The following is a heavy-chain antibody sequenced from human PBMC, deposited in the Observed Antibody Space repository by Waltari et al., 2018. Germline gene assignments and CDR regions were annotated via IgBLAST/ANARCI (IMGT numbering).Heavy chain of an antibody. CDR2: IYYSGST. D-gene: IGHD5-12*01. J-gene: IGHJ5*02. CDR3: ARHWKKSGYRFDP. Sequence: QLHLQESGPGLVKPSETLSLTCTVSGGSISSSSYYWGWIRQSPGKGLEWIGSIYYSGSTYYNPTLKSRVTISGDTSKNQFSLKLSSVTAADTAVYYCARHWKKSGYRFDPWGQGTLVTVSS. V-gene: IGHV4-39*01. CDR1: GGSISSSSYY.